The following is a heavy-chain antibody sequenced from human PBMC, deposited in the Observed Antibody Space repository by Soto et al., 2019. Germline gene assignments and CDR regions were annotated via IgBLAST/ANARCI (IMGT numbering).Heavy chain of an antibody. CDR1: GYTFTSYG. Sequence: GASVKVSCKASGYTFTSYGISWVRQAPGQGLEWMGWISAYNGNTNYAQKLQGRVTMTTDTSTSTAYMELRSLRSDDTAVYYCARDFYPFTDYYGSGSYYNAKGDYWGQGTLVTVSS. CDR3: ARDFYPFTDYYGSGSYYNAKGDY. V-gene: IGHV1-18*01. J-gene: IGHJ4*02. D-gene: IGHD3-10*01. CDR2: ISAYNGNT.